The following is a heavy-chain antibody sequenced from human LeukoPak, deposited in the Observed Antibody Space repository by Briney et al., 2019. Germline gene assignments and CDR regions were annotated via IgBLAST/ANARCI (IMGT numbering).Heavy chain of an antibody. Sequence: GGSLRLSCAASGFTFSSYAMSWVRQAPGKGLEWVSTIAGSGATTYYADSVKGRFTISRDNSKNTLYLQMNSLRAEDTAVYYCAKYIVGNSDSYWGQGTLVTVSS. CDR3: AKYIVGNSDSY. D-gene: IGHD1-26*01. CDR1: GFTFSSYA. CDR2: IAGSGATT. J-gene: IGHJ4*02. V-gene: IGHV3-23*01.